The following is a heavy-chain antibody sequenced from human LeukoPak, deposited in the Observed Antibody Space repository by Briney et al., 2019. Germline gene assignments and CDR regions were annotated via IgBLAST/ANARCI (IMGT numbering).Heavy chain of an antibody. V-gene: IGHV5-51*01. CDR3: ARRFSPGPDAFDI. J-gene: IGHJ3*02. CDR1: GYNFIGLW. D-gene: IGHD2-8*02. Sequence: GESLKISCQGSGYNFIGLWVGWVRQMPGKGLEWMGIIYPGDSDTRYSPPFQGQVTISADKSISTAYLQWSSLKASDTAMYYCARRFSPGPDAFDIWGQGTMVTVSS. CDR2: IYPGDSDT.